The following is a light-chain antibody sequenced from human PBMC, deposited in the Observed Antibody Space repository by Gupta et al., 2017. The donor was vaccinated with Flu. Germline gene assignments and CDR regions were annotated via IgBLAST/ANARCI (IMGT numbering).Light chain of an antibody. CDR3: MQALQTPWT. J-gene: IGKJ1*01. V-gene: IGKV2-28*01. Sequence: DIVMTQSPLSLPVTPGEPAAISCRSSQSLLHINGYKYLDWYLQKPGQSPQLLIHLASNRASGVPDRFSGSGSGRDFTLRISRVEAEDVGVYYCMQALQTPWTFGQGTKVDIK. CDR2: LAS. CDR1: QSLLHINGYKY.